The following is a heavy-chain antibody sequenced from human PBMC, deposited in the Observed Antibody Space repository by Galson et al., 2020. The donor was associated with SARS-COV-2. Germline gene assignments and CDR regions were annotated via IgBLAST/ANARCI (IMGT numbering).Heavy chain of an antibody. V-gene: IGHV5-51*01. CDR2: INPGNSDT. CDR3: ARQGDGSCWAYDY. CDR1: GYIFTSYW. Sequence: GESLKISCKGSGYIFTSYWIGWVRQVPGKGLEWMGLINPGNSDTRYIPSFQGQVTFSFDKSISTAYLQWSSLKASDTAMFYCARQGDGSCWAYDYWGQGTPVTVSS. D-gene: IGHD6-19*01. J-gene: IGHJ4*02.